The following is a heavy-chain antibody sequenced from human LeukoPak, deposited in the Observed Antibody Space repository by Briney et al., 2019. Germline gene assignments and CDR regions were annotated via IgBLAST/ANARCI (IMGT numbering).Heavy chain of an antibody. CDR1: GGSISSGSYY. CDR3: ARGDIAVDY. J-gene: IGHJ4*02. Sequence: KPSETLSLTCTVSGGSISSGSYYWSWIRQPAGKGLEWIGRIYTSGSTNYNPSLKSRVTISVDTSKNQFSLQLNSVTPEDTAVYYCARGDIAVDYWGQGTLVTVSS. V-gene: IGHV4-61*02. CDR2: IYTSGST. D-gene: IGHD5-12*01.